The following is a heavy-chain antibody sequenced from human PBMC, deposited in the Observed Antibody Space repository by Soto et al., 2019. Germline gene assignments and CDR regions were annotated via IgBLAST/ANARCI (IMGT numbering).Heavy chain of an antibody. V-gene: IGHV3-30*18. D-gene: IGHD2-2*01. CDR3: AKDYRLVIPTGHEGVFDY. CDR1: GFRFSGYG. CDR2: ISYDGSNK. Sequence: PGGSLRLSCAASGFRFSGYGMYWVRQAPGKGLEWISVISYDGSNKYYADSVKGRFTVSRDNSKNTLFLQMNSLRDDDTAVYYCAKDYRLVIPTGHEGVFDYRGQGTRVTVSS. J-gene: IGHJ4*02.